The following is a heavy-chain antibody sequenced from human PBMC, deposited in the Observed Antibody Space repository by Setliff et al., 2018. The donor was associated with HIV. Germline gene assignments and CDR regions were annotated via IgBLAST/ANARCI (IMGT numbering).Heavy chain of an antibody. Sequence: ASVKVSCKASGYTFTGYDIHWVRQAPGQGLEWMGRISPNSGDTNYAQKFQGRVAMTRDTSISTAYMDLTRLRSDDTAVYYCAREDHYDRFLDHWGQGALVTVSS. CDR3: AREDHYDRFLDH. CDR1: GYTFTGYD. CDR2: ISPNSGDT. D-gene: IGHD3-22*01. V-gene: IGHV1-2*06. J-gene: IGHJ5*02.